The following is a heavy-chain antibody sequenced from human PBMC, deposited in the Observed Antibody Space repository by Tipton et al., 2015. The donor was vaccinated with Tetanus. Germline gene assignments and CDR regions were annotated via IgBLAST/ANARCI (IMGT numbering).Heavy chain of an antibody. V-gene: IGHV3-74*01. J-gene: IGHJ6*02. Sequence: SLRLSCEGSGFTLSRYWMHWVRQAPGTGLVWVARINSDGSARSYADSVKGRFTISRDHAKNTVYLQMNSLRAEDTAVYFCARRSLTNYGLDVWGQGTPVTVSS. CDR1: GFTLSRYW. D-gene: IGHD1-1*01. CDR3: ARRSLTNYGLDV. CDR2: INSDGSAR.